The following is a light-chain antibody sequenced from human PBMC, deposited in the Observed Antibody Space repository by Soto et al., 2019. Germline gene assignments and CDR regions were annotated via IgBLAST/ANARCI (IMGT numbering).Light chain of an antibody. CDR3: QHRANWPLT. J-gene: IGKJ4*01. Sequence: ENVLTQAPATLSFSPGERATLSCRASQSVSNYLAWYQQKPGQAPRLLIDDTSNRATGLPARFSGSGSGTDVTLTISSLEPEDFAVYYCQHRANWPLTLGGGTKVEIK. CDR2: DTS. CDR1: QSVSNY. V-gene: IGKV3-11*01.